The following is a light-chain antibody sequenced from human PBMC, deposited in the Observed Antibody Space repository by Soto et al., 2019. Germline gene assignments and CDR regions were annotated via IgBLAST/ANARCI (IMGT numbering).Light chain of an antibody. V-gene: IGLV4-69*01. CDR1: SGHSSYA. CDR2: LNSDGSH. CDR3: QTWGTGIGGYV. J-gene: IGLJ1*01. Sequence: QLVLTQSPSASASLGASVKLTCTLSSGHSSYAIAWHQQQPEKGPRYLMKLNSDGSHSKGDGIPDRFSGSSSGAERYLTISSLQSEDEADYYCQTWGTGIGGYVFGTGTKLTVL.